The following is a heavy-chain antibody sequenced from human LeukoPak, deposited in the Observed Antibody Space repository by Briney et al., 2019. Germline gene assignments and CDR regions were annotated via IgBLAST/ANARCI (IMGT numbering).Heavy chain of an antibody. CDR2: INPSGGST. Sequence: GASVKVSCKTSGYTFTYYYLHWVRQAPGQGLEWTGIINPSGGSTSYAQKFQGRVTMTRDTSTGTVYMELSSLRSEDTAVYYCAREGPYSDSSRSRFDYWGQGTLVTVSS. D-gene: IGHD6-6*01. CDR1: GYTFTYYY. CDR3: AREGPYSDSSRSRFDY. V-gene: IGHV1-46*01. J-gene: IGHJ4*02.